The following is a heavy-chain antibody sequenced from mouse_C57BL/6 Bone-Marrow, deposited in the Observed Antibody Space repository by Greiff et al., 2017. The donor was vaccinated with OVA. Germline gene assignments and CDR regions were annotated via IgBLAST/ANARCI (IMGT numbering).Heavy chain of an antibody. CDR2: IDPENGDT. D-gene: IGHD1-1*01. CDR3: TTTTGWYFDV. Sequence: EVQLQQSGAELVRPGASVKLSCTASGFTIKDDYMHWVKQRPEQGLEWIGWIDPENGDTEYASKFQGKATITADTSSNTAYLQLSSLTSEDTAVYYCTTTTGWYFDVWGTGTTVTVSS. J-gene: IGHJ1*03. V-gene: IGHV14-4*01. CDR1: GFTIKDDY.